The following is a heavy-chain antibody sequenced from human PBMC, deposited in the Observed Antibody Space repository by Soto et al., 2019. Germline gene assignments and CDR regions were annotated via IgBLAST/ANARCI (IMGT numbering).Heavy chain of an antibody. D-gene: IGHD4-4*01. CDR2: ISGSGDNT. V-gene: IGHV3-23*01. J-gene: IGHJ6*02. Sequence: GGSLRLSCAASAFTFSTYAMSWVRQVPGKGLEWVSSISGSGDNTYYADSVKVRFTVSRDNSKNTLFLQMNSLRAEDTAIYLCAKAYSHYGSYYYGLDVWGQGTTVTVSS. CDR3: AKAYSHYGSYYYGLDV. CDR1: AFTFSTYA.